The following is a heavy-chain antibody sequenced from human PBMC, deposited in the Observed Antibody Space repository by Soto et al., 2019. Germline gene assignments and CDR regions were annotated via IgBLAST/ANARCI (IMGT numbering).Heavy chain of an antibody. Sequence: PGGSLRLSCVASGFTFSGSAMHWVRQASGKGLGWVGRIRSKANSYATAYAASVKGRFTISRDDSKNTAYLQMNSLKTEDTAVYYCTRWDTAMVVDYWGQGTLVTVSS. CDR2: IRSKANSYAT. V-gene: IGHV3-73*01. D-gene: IGHD5-18*01. CDR3: TRWDTAMVVDY. CDR1: GFTFSGSA. J-gene: IGHJ4*02.